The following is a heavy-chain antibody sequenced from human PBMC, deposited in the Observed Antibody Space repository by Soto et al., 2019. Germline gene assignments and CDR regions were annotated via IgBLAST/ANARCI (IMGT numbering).Heavy chain of an antibody. Sequence: PSETLSLTCTVSGGSISSGGYYWSWIRQHPGKGLEWIGYIYYSGSTYYNPSLKSRVTISVDTSKNQFSLKLSSVTAADTAVYYCARDRRDGYNLGAFDIWGQGTMATVSS. V-gene: IGHV4-31*03. CDR3: ARDRRDGYNLGAFDI. J-gene: IGHJ3*02. D-gene: IGHD5-18*01. CDR2: IYYSGST. CDR1: GGSISSGGYY.